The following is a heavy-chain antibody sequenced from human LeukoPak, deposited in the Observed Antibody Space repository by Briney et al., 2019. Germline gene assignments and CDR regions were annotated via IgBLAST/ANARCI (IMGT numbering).Heavy chain of an antibody. D-gene: IGHD6-13*01. CDR1: GGSISSGGYY. CDR3: ARDPAAGLPFDY. CDR2: IYHSGST. Sequence: SETLSLTCTVSGGSISSGGYYWSWIRQPPGKGLEWIGYIYHSGSTYYNPSLKSRVTISVDRSKNQFSLKLSSVTAADTAVYYCARDPAAGLPFDYWGQGTLVTVSS. J-gene: IGHJ4*02. V-gene: IGHV4-30-2*01.